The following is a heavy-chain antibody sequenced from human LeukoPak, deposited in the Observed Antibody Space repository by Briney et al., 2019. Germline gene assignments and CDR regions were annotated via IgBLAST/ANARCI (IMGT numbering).Heavy chain of an antibody. V-gene: IGHV5-51*01. D-gene: IGHD6-13*01. J-gene: IGHJ4*02. Sequence: GESLKISCKGSGYSFTNNWIGWVRQMPGKGLEWMGIIYPGDSDTRYSPSFQGQVTISADKSNTTAYLQWGSLKASDTGMYYCARAAAGNDYWGQGTLVTVSS. CDR1: GYSFTNNW. CDR2: IYPGDSDT. CDR3: ARAAAGNDY.